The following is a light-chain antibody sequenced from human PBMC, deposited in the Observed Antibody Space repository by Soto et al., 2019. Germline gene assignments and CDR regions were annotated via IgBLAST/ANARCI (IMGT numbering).Light chain of an antibody. CDR2: AAS. Sequence: DIQMTQSPSSLSASVGDRVTITCRARQSISTFLNWYQQKPGNAPKSLIYAASNLQSGVPSRFSGSGSGTDFTLTISSLQPEDFATYYCQQLNGFPRYTFGQGTTVDI. J-gene: IGKJ2*01. CDR1: QSISTF. CDR3: QQLNGFPRYT. V-gene: IGKV1-39*01.